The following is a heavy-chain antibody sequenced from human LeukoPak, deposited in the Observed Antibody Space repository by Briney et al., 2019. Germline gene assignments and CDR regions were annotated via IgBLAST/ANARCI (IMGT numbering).Heavy chain of an antibody. V-gene: IGHV4-34*01. CDR1: GGSFSGYY. CDR3: ARVSWFPGTSYYYMDV. CDR2: INHSGST. Sequence: SETLSLTCAVYGGSFSGYYWSWIRQPPGKGLEWIGEINHSGSTNYNPSLKSRVTISVDTSKNQFSLKLNSVTAADTAVYYCARVSWFPGTSYYYMDVWGKGTTVTVSS. J-gene: IGHJ6*03. D-gene: IGHD1-1*01.